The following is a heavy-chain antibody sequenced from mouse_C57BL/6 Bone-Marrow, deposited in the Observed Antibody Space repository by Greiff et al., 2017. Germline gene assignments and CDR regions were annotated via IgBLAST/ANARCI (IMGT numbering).Heavy chain of an antibody. D-gene: IGHD2-2*01. J-gene: IGHJ2*01. Sequence: VQLQQSGAELVRPGASVKLSCTASGFNIKDDYMHWVKQRPEQGLEWIGWIDPENGDTEYASKFQGKATITADPSSNTAYLQLSSLTSEDTAVYYCTTTLWLRRGGYFDYWGQGTTLTVSS. CDR3: TTTLWLRRGGYFDY. CDR1: GFNIKDDY. V-gene: IGHV14-4*01. CDR2: IDPENGDT.